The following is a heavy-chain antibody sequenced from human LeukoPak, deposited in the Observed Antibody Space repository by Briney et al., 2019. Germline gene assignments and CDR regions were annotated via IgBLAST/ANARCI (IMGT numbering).Heavy chain of an antibody. CDR1: GGTFSSYT. J-gene: IGHJ5*02. CDR3: AREGTSWPNWFDP. D-gene: IGHD2-2*01. V-gene: IGHV1-69*04. Sequence: SVKVSCKASGGTFSSYTISWVRQAPGQGLEWMGRIIPILGIADYAQKFQGRVTITADKSTSTAYMELSSLRSEDTAVYYCAREGTSWPNWFDPWGQGTLVTVSS. CDR2: IIPILGIA.